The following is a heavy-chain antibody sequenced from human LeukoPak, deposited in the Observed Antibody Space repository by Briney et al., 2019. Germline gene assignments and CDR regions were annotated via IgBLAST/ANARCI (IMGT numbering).Heavy chain of an antibody. J-gene: IGHJ4*02. D-gene: IGHD5-18*01. CDR1: GYTFSIYD. V-gene: IGHV1-8*01. Sequence: ASVTVSCKTSGYTFSIYDISWVRQATGQGLEWMGWMNPNSGDTGYAQKFQDRVTMTRNTSKSTAYMELSSLSSEDTAVYYCARTRGYSLGYSDYWGQGTLVTVSS. CDR3: ARTRGYSLGYSDY. CDR2: MNPNSGDT.